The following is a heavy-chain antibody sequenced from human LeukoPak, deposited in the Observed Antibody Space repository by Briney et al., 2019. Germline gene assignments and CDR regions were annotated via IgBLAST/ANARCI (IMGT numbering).Heavy chain of an antibody. D-gene: IGHD2-8*01. J-gene: IGHJ4*02. V-gene: IGHV4-59*01. CDR2: IYYSGST. CDR3: ARGPYYCTNGVCYTTGFDY. Sequence: SETLSLTCTVSGGSISSYYWSWIRQPPGKGLEWIGYIYYSGSTNYNPSLKSRVTISVDTSKNQFSLKLSSVTAADTAVYYCARGPYYCTNGVCYTTGFDYWGQGTLVTVSS. CDR1: GGSISSYY.